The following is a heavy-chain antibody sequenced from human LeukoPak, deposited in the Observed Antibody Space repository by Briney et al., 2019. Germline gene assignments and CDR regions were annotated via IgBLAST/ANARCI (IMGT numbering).Heavy chain of an antibody. J-gene: IGHJ4*02. V-gene: IGHV1-46*01. CDR2: INPSGGST. CDR3: ARSVPEYLNPDY. CDR1: GYTFTSYY. Sequence: ASVKVSCKASGYTFTSYYMHWVRQAPGQGLEWMGTINPSGGSTSYAQKFQGRVTMTRDMSTSAVYMELSSLRSEDTAVYYCARSVPEYLNPDYWGQGTLVTVSS. D-gene: IGHD2-2*01.